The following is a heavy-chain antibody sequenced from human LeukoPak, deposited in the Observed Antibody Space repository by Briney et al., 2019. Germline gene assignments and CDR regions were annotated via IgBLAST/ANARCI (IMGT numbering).Heavy chain of an antibody. D-gene: IGHD1-26*01. CDR2: IIPIFGTA. J-gene: IGHJ6*03. CDR3: ARDSGSYWGAYYYYYMDV. Sequence: GASVKVSCKASGGTFSSYAISWVRQAPGQGLEWMGGIIPIFGTANYAQKFQGRVTITADKSTSTAYMELSSLRSEDTAVYYCARDSGSYWGAYYYYYMDVWGKGTTVTVSS. CDR1: GGTFSSYA. V-gene: IGHV1-69*06.